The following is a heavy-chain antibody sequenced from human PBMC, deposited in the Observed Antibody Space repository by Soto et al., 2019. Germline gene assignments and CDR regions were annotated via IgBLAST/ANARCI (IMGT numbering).Heavy chain of an antibody. D-gene: IGHD6-6*01. CDR3: PRHYGSSSLMDI. J-gene: IGHJ6*02. Sequence: GESLKISCKGSGYSFTNYWISWVRQMPGKRLEWMGEIDPRDSRTNYSPSFQGHVTLSTDKSASTAYLQWSSLRASDTAMCYCPRHYGSSSLMDICGPGTTVTVSS. CDR1: GYSFTNYW. CDR2: IDPRDSRT. V-gene: IGHV5-10-1*01.